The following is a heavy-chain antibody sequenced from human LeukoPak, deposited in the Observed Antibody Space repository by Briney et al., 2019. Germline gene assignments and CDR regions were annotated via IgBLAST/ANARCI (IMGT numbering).Heavy chain of an antibody. CDR1: GGSISSYY. D-gene: IGHD3-10*01. CDR2: IYYSGST. J-gene: IGHJ6*02. CDR3: ARATMVRGVIGHYYYGMDV. V-gene: IGHV4-59*01. Sequence: SETLSLTCTVSGGSISSYYWSWIRQPPGKGLEWIGYIYYSGSTNYNPSLKSRVTISVDTSKNQFSLKLSSVTAADTAVYYCARATMVRGVIGHYYYGMDVWGQGTTVTVSS.